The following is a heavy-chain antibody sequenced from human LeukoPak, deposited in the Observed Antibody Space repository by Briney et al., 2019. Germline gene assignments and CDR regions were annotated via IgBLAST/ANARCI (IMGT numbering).Heavy chain of an antibody. J-gene: IGHJ5*02. CDR2: FDPEDGET. CDR3: ATGYKRAAWFRELST. V-gene: IGHV1-24*01. D-gene: IGHD3-10*01. Sequence: GAAVKVSCKVSGYTLTELSMHWVRQAPGNGPECMGGFDPEDGETIYAQKFQRRDTMTEDTSTDTAYMELSSLRSEDTAVYSSATGYKRAAWFRELSTWGQGTLVTVSS. CDR1: GYTLTELS.